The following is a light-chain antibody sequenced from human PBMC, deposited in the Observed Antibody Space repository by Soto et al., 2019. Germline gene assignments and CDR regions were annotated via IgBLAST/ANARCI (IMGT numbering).Light chain of an antibody. CDR3: QHYNSYSEA. Sequence: DIQMTQSPSTLSASVGDRVSITCRASQGISNWLAWYQQKPGKAPKLLIYKASTLKSGVPSRFSGSGSGTEFTLTISSLQPDDFATYYCQHYNSYSEAFGQGTRLEIK. V-gene: IGKV1-5*03. J-gene: IGKJ5*01. CDR1: QGISNW. CDR2: KAS.